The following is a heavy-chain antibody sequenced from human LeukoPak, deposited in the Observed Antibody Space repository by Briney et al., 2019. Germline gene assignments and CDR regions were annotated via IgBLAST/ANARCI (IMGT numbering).Heavy chain of an antibody. Sequence: SETLSLTCAVYGGSFSGYYWSCIRQPPGKGLEWIGEVNHSGSTNYNPSLKSRVTVSVDTSKNQFSLKLSSVTAADTAVYYCARRVRNYYYYYMDVWGKGTTVTISS. CDR2: VNHSGST. J-gene: IGHJ6*03. V-gene: IGHV4-34*01. CDR3: ARRVRNYYYYYMDV. D-gene: IGHD5/OR15-5a*01. CDR1: GGSFSGYY.